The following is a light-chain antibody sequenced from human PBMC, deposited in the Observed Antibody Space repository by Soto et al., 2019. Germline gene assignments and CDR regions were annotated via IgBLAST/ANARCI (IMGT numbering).Light chain of an antibody. V-gene: IGKV3-15*01. CDR3: QQYDNWPGT. J-gene: IGKJ1*01. CDR1: QSVSSN. Sequence: EIVMTQSPATLSVSQGERATLSCRASQSVSSNLAWYQQKPGQAPRLLIYGASTRATGIPARFSGTGSGTEFTLTISSLQSEDFVVYYCQQYDNWPGTFGRGTRVEI. CDR2: GAS.